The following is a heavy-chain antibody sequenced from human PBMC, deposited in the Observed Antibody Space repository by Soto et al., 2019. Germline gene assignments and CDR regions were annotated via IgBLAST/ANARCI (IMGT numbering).Heavy chain of an antibody. Sequence: QVQLVQSGAEVKKPGASVKVSCKASGYTFTNYDIHWVRQATGQGLEWMGWMNPDSGNTGQAKQFQGRVTRTRDTARRTADMERSSLRSEDTGVYGGARGRVRRTWFDRWGEGTVVTVS. CDR2: MNPDSGNT. CDR1: GYTFTNYD. J-gene: IGHJ5*02. V-gene: IGHV1-8*01. CDR3: ARGRVRRTWFDR.